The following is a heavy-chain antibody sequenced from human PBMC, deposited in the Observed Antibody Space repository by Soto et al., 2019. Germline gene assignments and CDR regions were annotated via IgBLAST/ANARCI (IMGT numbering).Heavy chain of an antibody. Sequence: ASETLSLTCTVSGGSVSSSNYYWSWIRQPPGKGLEWLGYIYYSGSASYNPSLKSRITVSVDTSKNQFSLKLSSVTAADTAGYYCARERTGDPTFFDYWGQGTLVTVSS. CDR3: ARERTGDPTFFDY. CDR1: GGSVSSSNYY. D-gene: IGHD1-1*01. J-gene: IGHJ4*02. V-gene: IGHV4-61*01. CDR2: IYYSGSA.